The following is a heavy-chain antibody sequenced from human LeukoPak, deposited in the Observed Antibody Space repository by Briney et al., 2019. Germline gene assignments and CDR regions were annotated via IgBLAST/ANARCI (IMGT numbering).Heavy chain of an antibody. Sequence: GGSLRLSCAASGSTFSDYYMSWIRQAPGKGLEWVSYISSSSSYTNYADSVKGRFTISRDNAKNSLYLQMNSLRAEDTAVYYCARDGRGGVVPAADYWGQGTLVTVSS. CDR1: GSTFSDYY. CDR3: ARDGRGGVVPAADY. J-gene: IGHJ4*02. V-gene: IGHV3-11*05. CDR2: ISSSSSYT. D-gene: IGHD2-2*01.